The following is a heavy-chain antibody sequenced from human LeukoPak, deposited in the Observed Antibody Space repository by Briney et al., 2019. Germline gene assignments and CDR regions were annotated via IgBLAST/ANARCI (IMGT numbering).Heavy chain of an antibody. J-gene: IGHJ4*02. CDR3: TRVSLVRGLFIFDY. V-gene: IGHV4-31*03. Sequence: SETLSLTCTVSGGSISSGGYYWSWIRQHPGKGLEWIGYIYYSGSTYYNPSLKSRVTISVDTSKNQFSLKLSSVTAADTAVYYCTRVSLVRGLFIFDYWGQGTLVTVSS. CDR1: GGSISSGGYY. D-gene: IGHD3-10*01. CDR2: IYYSGST.